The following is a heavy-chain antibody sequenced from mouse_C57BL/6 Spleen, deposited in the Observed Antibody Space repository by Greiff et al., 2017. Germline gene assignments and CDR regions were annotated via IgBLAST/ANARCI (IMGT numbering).Heavy chain of an antibody. CDR2: ISDGGSYT. CDR1: GFTFSSYA. Sequence: DVQLQESGGGLVKPGGSLKLSCAASGFTFSSYAMSWVRQTPEKRLEWVATISDGGSYTYYPDNVKGRFTISRDNAKNNLYLQMSHLKSEDTAMYYCARLAYWYFDVWGTGTTVTVSS. CDR3: ARLAYWYFDV. J-gene: IGHJ1*03. V-gene: IGHV5-4*01.